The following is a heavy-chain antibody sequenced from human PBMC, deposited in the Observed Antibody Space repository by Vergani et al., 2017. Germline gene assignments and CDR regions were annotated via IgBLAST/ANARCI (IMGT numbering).Heavy chain of an antibody. CDR1: GFTFSTYG. Sequence: QVQLVESGGGVVQPGGSLRLSCAASGFTFSTYGMHWVRQAPGKGLEWVAFIRYDGSNKYYADSVKGRFTISRDNSKNTLYLQMNSLRAEDTAVYYCAKYWAAYDSSGYLLRVDAFDIWGQGTMVTVSA. J-gene: IGHJ3*02. CDR2: IRYDGSNK. CDR3: AKYWAAYDSSGYLLRVDAFDI. V-gene: IGHV3-30*02. D-gene: IGHD3-22*01.